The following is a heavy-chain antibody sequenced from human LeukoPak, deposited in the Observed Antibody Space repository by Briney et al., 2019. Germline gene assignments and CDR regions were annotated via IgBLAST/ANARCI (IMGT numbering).Heavy chain of an antibody. CDR1: NASISSNTYY. V-gene: IGHV4-61*05. CDR3: ARAIGMATAFDY. J-gene: IGHJ4*02. CDR2: IYYSGST. Sequence: SETLSLTCTVSNASISSNTYYRAWIRQPPGKGLEWIGYIYYSGSTNYNPSLKSRVTISVDTSKNQFSLKLSSVTAADTAVYYCARAIGMATAFDYWGQGTLVTVSS. D-gene: IGHD5-24*01.